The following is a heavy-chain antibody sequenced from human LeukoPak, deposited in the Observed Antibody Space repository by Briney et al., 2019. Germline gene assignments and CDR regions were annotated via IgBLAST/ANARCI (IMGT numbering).Heavy chain of an antibody. V-gene: IGHV7-4-1*02. Sequence: ASVKVSCKASGYTFTSYATNWVRQAPGQGLEWMGWINTNTGNPTYAQGFTGRFVFSLDTSVSTAYLQISSLKAEDTAVYYCARDPPYSGSGWYWFDPWGQGTLVTVSS. CDR2: INTNTGNP. J-gene: IGHJ5*02. CDR1: GYTFTSYA. D-gene: IGHD6-19*01. CDR3: ARDPPYSGSGWYWFDP.